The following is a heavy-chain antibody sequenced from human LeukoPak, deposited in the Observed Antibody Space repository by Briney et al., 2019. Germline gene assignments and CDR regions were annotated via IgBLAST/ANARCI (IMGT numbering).Heavy chain of an antibody. D-gene: IGHD1-26*01. CDR2: ISSSSSYI. V-gene: IGHV3-21*01. CDR1: GFTFSSYS. Sequence: QPGRSLRLSCAASGFTFSSYSMNWVRQAPGKGLEWVSSISSSSSYIYYADSVKGRFTISRDNAKNSLYLQMNSLRAEDTAVYYCARELVVGATKWFDPWGQGTLVTVSS. CDR3: ARELVVGATKWFDP. J-gene: IGHJ5*02.